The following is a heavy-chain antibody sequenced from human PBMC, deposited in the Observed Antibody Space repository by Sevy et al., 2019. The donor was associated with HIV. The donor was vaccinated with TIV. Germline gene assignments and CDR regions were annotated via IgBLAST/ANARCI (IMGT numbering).Heavy chain of an antibody. CDR2: FDPEDGET. J-gene: IGHJ4*02. CDR1: GGTFSSYG. V-gene: IGHV1-24*01. D-gene: IGHD3-22*01. CDR3: ATGPYYYDSSGPIEGGLFDY. Sequence: ASVKVSCKASGGTFSSYGISWVRQAPGQGLEWMGGFDPEDGETIYAQKFQGRVTMTEDTSTDTAYMELSSLRSEDTAVYYCATGPYYYDSSGPIEGGLFDYWGQGTLVTVSS.